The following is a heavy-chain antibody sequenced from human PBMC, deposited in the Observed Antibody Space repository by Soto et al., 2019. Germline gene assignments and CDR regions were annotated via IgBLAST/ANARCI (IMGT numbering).Heavy chain of an antibody. D-gene: IGHD6-19*01. CDR1: GYTFTSYA. Sequence: ASVKVSCKASGYTFTSYAMHWVRQAPGQRLEWMGWINAGNGNTKYSQKFQGRVTITRDTSASTAYMELSSLRSEDTAVYYCARDKGAAVAGYYYFDYWGQGTLVTVYS. CDR3: ARDKGAAVAGYYYFDY. CDR2: INAGNGNT. J-gene: IGHJ4*02. V-gene: IGHV1-3*01.